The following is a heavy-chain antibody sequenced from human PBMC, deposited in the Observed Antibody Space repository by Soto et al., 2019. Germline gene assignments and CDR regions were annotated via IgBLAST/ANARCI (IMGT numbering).Heavy chain of an antibody. J-gene: IGHJ4*02. Sequence: ASETLSLTCTVSGGSISSYYWSWIRQPPGKGLEWIGYIYYSGSTNYNPSLKSRVTISVDTSKNQFSLKLSSVTAADTAAYYCARDRSLDYWGQGTLVTVSS. CDR2: IYYSGST. CDR1: GGSISSYY. CDR3: ARDRSLDY. V-gene: IGHV4-59*01.